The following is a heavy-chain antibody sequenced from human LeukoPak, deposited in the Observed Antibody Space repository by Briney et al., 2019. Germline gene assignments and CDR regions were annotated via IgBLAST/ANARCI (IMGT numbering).Heavy chain of an antibody. V-gene: IGHV4-30-2*01. CDR2: IYHSGSI. Sequence: SETLSLTCAVSGGSISSGGYSWSWIRQPPGKGLEWIGYIYHSGSIYYNPSLKSRVTISVDRSKNQFSLKLSSVTAADTAVYYCARGAPHFDYWGQGTLVTVSS. CDR3: ARGAPHFDY. J-gene: IGHJ4*02. CDR1: GGSISSGGYS.